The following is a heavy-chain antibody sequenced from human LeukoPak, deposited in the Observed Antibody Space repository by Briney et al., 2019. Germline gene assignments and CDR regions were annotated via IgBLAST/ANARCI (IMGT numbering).Heavy chain of an antibody. CDR3: ARHRLVRGVISRWFDP. J-gene: IGHJ5*02. CDR2: IYHSGST. CDR1: GGSISSSSYY. D-gene: IGHD3-10*01. Sequence: SETLSLTCTVSGGSISSSSYYWGWIRQPPGKGLEWIGSIYHSGSTYYNPSLKSRVTISVDTSKNQFSLKLSSVTAADTAVYYCARHRLVRGVISRWFDPWGQGTLVTVSS. V-gene: IGHV4-39*01.